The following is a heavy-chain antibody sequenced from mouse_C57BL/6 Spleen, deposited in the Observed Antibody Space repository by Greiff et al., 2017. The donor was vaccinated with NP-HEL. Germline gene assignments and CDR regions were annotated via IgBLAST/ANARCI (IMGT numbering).Heavy chain of an antibody. CDR2: IYPSDSET. D-gene: IGHD2-4*01. Sequence: QVQLKQPGAELVRPGSSVKLSCKASGYTFTSYWMDWVKQRPGQGLEWIGNIYPSDSETHYNQKFKDKATLTVDKSSSTAYMQLSSLTSEDSAVYYCARYDYDRLYFDYWGQGTTLTVSS. CDR3: ARYDYDRLYFDY. J-gene: IGHJ2*01. CDR1: GYTFTSYW. V-gene: IGHV1-61*01.